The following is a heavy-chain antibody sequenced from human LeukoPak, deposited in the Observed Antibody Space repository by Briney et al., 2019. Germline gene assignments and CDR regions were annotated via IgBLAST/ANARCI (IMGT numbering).Heavy chain of an antibody. CDR2: INPSGGST. Sequence: ASVRVSCKASGYTFTSYYMHWVRQAPGQGLEWMGIINPSGGSTSYAQKFQGRVTMTRDTSTSTVYMELSSLRSEDTAVYYCARENIAAAGFDYWGQGTLVTVSS. CDR1: GYTFTSYY. D-gene: IGHD6-13*01. CDR3: ARENIAAAGFDY. V-gene: IGHV1-46*01. J-gene: IGHJ4*02.